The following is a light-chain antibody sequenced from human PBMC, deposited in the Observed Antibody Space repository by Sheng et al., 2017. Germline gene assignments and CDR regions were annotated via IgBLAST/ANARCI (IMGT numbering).Light chain of an antibody. CDR1: QDINDY. Sequence: DIQMTQSPSSLSASVGDRVTITCQASQDINDYLNWYQHKSGQAPKLLIYGASTLETGVPSRFSGGGSGTDFTFTITNLEVEDVATYYCQQHSTLPYTFGQGDQ. J-gene: IGKJ2*01. CDR2: GAS. V-gene: IGKV1-33*01. CDR3: QQHSTLPYT.